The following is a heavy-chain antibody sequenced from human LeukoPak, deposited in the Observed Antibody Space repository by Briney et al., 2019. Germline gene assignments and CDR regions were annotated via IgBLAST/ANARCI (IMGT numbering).Heavy chain of an antibody. D-gene: IGHD1-26*01. CDR2: IHTSGRT. CDR3: ARDHSGSFWTFDY. J-gene: IGHJ4*02. CDR1: SGSISGYY. Sequence: PSETLSLTCTVSSGSISGYYWSWIRQPPGKGLEWIGHIHTSGRTSYKSSLTSRVTISIDTSNNAFSLRLNSVTAADTAIYYCARDHSGSFWTFDYWGQGSLVTVSS. V-gene: IGHV4-4*08.